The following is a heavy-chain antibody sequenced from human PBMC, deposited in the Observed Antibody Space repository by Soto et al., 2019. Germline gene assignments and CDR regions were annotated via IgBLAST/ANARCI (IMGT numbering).Heavy chain of an antibody. J-gene: IGHJ4*02. CDR1: GFTFDDYA. D-gene: IGHD6-19*01. Sequence: GGSLRLSCAASGFTFDDYAMHWVRQAPGKGLEWVSGISWNSGSIGYVDSVKGRFTISRDNAKNSLYLQMNSLRAEDTALYYCAKIGVAVAGKGGFDYWGQGTLVTVSS. V-gene: IGHV3-9*01. CDR3: AKIGVAVAGKGGFDY. CDR2: ISWNSGSI.